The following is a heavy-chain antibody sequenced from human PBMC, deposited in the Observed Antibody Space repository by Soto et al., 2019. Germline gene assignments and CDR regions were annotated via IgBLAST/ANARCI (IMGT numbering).Heavy chain of an antibody. J-gene: IGHJ4*02. V-gene: IGHV3-23*01. CDR1: GFTFSSYA. Sequence: EVQLLESGGGLVQPGGSLRLSCAASGFTFSSYAMSWVRQAPGKGLEWVAAISGSGGSTFYVDSMKGRFPISRDNSKNSLYLQMNNQRSEDTAVYYCAKGRSDVDIVTVPAARISPDYWGQGTLVTVSS. D-gene: IGHD2-2*03. CDR2: ISGSGGST. CDR3: AKGRSDVDIVTVPAARISPDY.